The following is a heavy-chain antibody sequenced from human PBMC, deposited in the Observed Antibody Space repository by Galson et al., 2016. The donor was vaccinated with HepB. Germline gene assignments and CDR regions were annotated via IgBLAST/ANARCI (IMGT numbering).Heavy chain of an antibody. Sequence: SVKVSCKASGYTFSRYDLVWVRQAPGQGLDWMGWVNPNTANTDYAQKFQGRITLTTNTSITTAYLELSSLTSDDTAVYYCATRDGYNKDDAFDVWGQGTMVTVSS. J-gene: IGHJ3*01. CDR2: VNPNTANT. D-gene: IGHD5-24*01. V-gene: IGHV1-8*01. CDR1: GYTFSRYD. CDR3: ATRDGYNKDDAFDV.